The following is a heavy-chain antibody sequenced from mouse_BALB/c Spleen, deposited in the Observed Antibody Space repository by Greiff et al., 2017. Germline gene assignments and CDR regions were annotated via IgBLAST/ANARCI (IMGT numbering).Heavy chain of an antibody. CDR3: AGRTSYGSSLDY. CDR2: INPYNGDT. Sequence: EVKLVESGPELVKPGASVKISCKASGYSFTGYFMNWVMQSHGKSLEWIGRINPYNGDTFYNQKFKGKATLTVDKSSSTAHMELRSLASEDSAVYYCAGRTSYGSSLDYWGQGTTLTVSS. V-gene: IGHV1-20*02. J-gene: IGHJ2*01. CDR1: GYSFTGYF. D-gene: IGHD1-1*01.